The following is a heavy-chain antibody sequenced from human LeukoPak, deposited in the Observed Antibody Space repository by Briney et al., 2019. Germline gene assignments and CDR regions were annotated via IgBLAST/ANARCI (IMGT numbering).Heavy chain of an antibody. Sequence: EASVKVSCKTSGYTFSSFGITWVRQAPEQGLEWMGWISAYNGNTNYVEKLRGRVTMTTDRSTATAYMELRSLTSDDTAMYYCATDPFYDTVGGSYRPLDYWGQGTPITVSS. D-gene: IGHD3-16*02. CDR2: ISAYNGNT. V-gene: IGHV1-18*01. CDR3: ATDPFYDTVGGSYRPLDY. J-gene: IGHJ4*02. CDR1: GYTFSSFG.